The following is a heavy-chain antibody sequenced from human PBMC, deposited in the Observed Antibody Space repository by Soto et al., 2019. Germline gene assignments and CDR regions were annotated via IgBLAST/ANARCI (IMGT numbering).Heavy chain of an antibody. D-gene: IGHD2-15*01. CDR1: GFTFSNFA. CDR2: ISYDGSHK. V-gene: IGHV3-30-3*01. J-gene: IGHJ6*02. CDR3: ARDYSYQRAMDV. Sequence: GGSLRLSCAASGFTFSNFAMYWVRQAPGKGLEWVTVISYDGSHKYYADSVKGRFTISRDNSKNTLYLQTNNLRAEDSAVYFCARDYSYQRAMDVWGQGTTVTVSS.